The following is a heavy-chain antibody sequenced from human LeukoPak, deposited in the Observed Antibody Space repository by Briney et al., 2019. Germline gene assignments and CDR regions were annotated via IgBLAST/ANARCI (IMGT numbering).Heavy chain of an antibody. CDR2: IYYSGST. D-gene: IGHD1-26*01. Sequence: SETLSLTCTVSGGSISSSSYYWGWIRQPPGKGLEWIGSIYYSGSTYYNPSLKSRVTISVDTSKNQFSLKLSSVTAADTAVYYCARGRRYKWELPDAFDIWGQGTMVTVSS. V-gene: IGHV4-39*07. CDR3: ARGRRYKWELPDAFDI. J-gene: IGHJ3*02. CDR1: GGSISSSSYY.